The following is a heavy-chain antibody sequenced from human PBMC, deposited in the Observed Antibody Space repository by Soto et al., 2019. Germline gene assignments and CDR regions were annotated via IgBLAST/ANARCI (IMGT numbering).Heavy chain of an antibody. J-gene: IGHJ4*02. CDR1: GFTFSSYW. CDR3: ARAGPLGIRENDYFDY. Sequence: GGSLRLSCAASGFTFSSYWMSWVRQAPGKGLEWVANIKQDGSEKYYVDSVKGRFTISRDNAKNSLYLQMNSLRAEDTAVYYCARAGPLGIRENDYFDYWGQGTLVTVSS. V-gene: IGHV3-7*05. D-gene: IGHD7-27*01. CDR2: IKQDGSEK.